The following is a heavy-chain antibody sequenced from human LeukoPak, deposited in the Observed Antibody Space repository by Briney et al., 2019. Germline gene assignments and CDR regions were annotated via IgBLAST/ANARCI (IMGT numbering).Heavy chain of an antibody. CDR1: GGSVRGYY. V-gene: IGHV4-59*02. D-gene: IGHD1-26*01. CDR3: ARDAVGASYGMDV. J-gene: IGHJ6*02. Sequence: SETLSVTCTVSGGSVRGYYWNWIRQTPERGLEWIGFIHYSGRTNYSPSLKSRVTISVDTSKNQFSLKLSSVTAADTAVYYCARDAVGASYGMDVWGQGTTVTVSS. CDR2: IHYSGRT.